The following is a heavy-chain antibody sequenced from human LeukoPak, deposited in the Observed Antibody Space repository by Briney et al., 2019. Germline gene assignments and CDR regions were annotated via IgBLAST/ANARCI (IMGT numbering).Heavy chain of an antibody. CDR1: GGSISSYY. J-gene: IGHJ4*02. Sequence: PSETLSLTCTVSGGSISSYYWSWIRQPAGKGLEWIGRIYTSGSTNYNPSLKSRVTMSVDTSKNQFSPKLTSVTAADTAVYYCARALNPLPGTYYFDYWGQGTLVTVSS. CDR2: IYTSGST. V-gene: IGHV4-4*07. CDR3: ARALNPLPGTYYFDY. D-gene: IGHD2-15*01.